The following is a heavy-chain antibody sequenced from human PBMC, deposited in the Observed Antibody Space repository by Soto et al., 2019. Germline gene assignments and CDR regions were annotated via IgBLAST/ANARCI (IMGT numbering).Heavy chain of an antibody. Sequence: EAQLVESGGALVQPGGSLRLSCAASGFTFSSYWMHWVRQAPGKGLVWVSRINSDGSSTNYADFVKGRFTISRDNAKNTLYLQMNSLRAEDTAVYYCAKDGGYYYYNGMDVWGQGTTVTVSS. CDR3: AKDGGYYYYNGMDV. J-gene: IGHJ6*02. CDR1: GFTFSSYW. V-gene: IGHV3-74*01. CDR2: INSDGSST. D-gene: IGHD3-10*01.